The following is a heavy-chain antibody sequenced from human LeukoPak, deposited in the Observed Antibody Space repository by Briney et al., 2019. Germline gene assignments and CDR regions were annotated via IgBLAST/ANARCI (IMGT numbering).Heavy chain of an antibody. Sequence: PSETLSLTCTVSGGSISSYYWSWIRQPPGKGLEWIGSIYHSGSTYYNPSLKSRVTISVDTSKNQFSLKLSSVTAADTAVYYCARAVAGVTTVYYYYMDVWGKGTTVTVSS. CDR1: GGSISSYY. CDR2: IYHSGST. J-gene: IGHJ6*03. D-gene: IGHD4-11*01. CDR3: ARAVAGVTTVYYYYMDV. V-gene: IGHV4-38-2*02.